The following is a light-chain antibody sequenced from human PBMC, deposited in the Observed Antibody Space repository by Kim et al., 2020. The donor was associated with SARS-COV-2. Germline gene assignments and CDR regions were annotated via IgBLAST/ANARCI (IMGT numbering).Light chain of an antibody. J-gene: IGKJ2*01. CDR2: DAS. V-gene: IGKV1-5*01. CDR1: QSVSSW. Sequence: DIQMNQSPSTLSASVGDRVTITCRARQSVSSWLAWYQQKPGKAPKLLIYDASSLESGVPSRFSGSGSGTEFTLTISSLQPDDFATSYCQQYNSYPYTFGQGTKLEI. CDR3: QQYNSYPYT.